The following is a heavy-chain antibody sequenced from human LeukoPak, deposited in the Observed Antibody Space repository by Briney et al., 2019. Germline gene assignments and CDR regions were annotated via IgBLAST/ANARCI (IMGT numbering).Heavy chain of an antibody. D-gene: IGHD6-6*01. Sequence: GASVKVSCKASGYTFTSYDISWVRQAPGQGLEWMGWISAYNGNTNYAQKLQGRVTMTTDTSTSTAYMELRSLRSDDTAVYYCAREAYSSSFYYYYYMDVWGKGTTVTVSS. CDR1: GYTFTSYD. J-gene: IGHJ6*03. CDR3: AREAYSSSFYYYYYMDV. V-gene: IGHV1-18*01. CDR2: ISAYNGNT.